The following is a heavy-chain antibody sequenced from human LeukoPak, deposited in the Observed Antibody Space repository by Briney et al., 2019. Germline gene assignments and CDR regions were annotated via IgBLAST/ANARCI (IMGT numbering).Heavy chain of an antibody. CDR1: GGSFSGYY. CDR2: INHSGST. CDR3: ARESCSGYPCTFDY. Sequence: SETLSLTCAVYGGSFSGYYWSWIRQPPGKGLEWIGEINHSGSTNYSPSLKSRVTISVDTSKNQFSLKLSSVTAADTAVYYCARESCSGYPCTFDYWGQGTLVTVSS. D-gene: IGHD3-22*01. V-gene: IGHV4-34*01. J-gene: IGHJ4*02.